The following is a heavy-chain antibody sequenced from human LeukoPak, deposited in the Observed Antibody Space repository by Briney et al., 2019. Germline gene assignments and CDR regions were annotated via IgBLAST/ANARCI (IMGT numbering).Heavy chain of an antibody. V-gene: IGHV3-74*01. J-gene: IGHJ4*02. CDR2: INSDGSST. CDR3: AREKVTEYNFWGGYYG. D-gene: IGHD3-3*01. Sequence: PGWSLRLSCAASGFTFSSYWMHWVRQAPGKGLVWVSRINSDGSSTSYADSVKGRFTISRDNAKNTLYLQMNSLRAEDTAVYYCAREKVTEYNFWGGYYGWGQGTLVTVSS. CDR1: GFTFSSYW.